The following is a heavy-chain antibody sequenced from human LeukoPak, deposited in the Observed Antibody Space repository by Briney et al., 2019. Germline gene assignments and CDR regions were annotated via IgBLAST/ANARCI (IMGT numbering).Heavy chain of an antibody. CDR2: ICSSSSYV. CDR3: ARVYSSGFGFDY. V-gene: IGHV3-21*01. CDR1: GFTFSSYS. D-gene: IGHD6-19*01. J-gene: IGHJ4*02. Sequence: GGSLRLSCAASGFTFSSYSMNWVRQAPGKGLEWVSSICSSSSYVYYADSVKGRFAISRDNAKNSLYLQMNSLRAEDTAVYYCARVYSSGFGFDYWGQGTLVTVSS.